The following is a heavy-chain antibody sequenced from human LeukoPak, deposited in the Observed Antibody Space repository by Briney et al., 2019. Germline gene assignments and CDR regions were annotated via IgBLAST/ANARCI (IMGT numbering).Heavy chain of an antibody. D-gene: IGHD3-16*01. V-gene: IGHV3-23*01. Sequence: GGSLRLSCAASGFTFSSYAMSWVRQAPGKGLEWVSAISGSGGSTYYADSVKGRFTISRDNSKNTLYLQMNSLRAEDTAVYYCAKPSLGYYYYYYMGVWGKGTTVTVSS. CDR3: AKPSLGYYYYYYMGV. CDR1: GFTFSSYA. CDR2: ISGSGGST. J-gene: IGHJ6*03.